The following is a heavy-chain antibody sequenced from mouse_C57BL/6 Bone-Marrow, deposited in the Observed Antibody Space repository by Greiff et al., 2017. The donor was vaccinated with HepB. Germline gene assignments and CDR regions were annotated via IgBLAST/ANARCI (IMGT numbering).Heavy chain of an antibody. Sequence: QVQLKESGAELVKPGASVKMSCKASGYTFTSYWITWVKQRPGQGLEWIGDIYPGSGSTNYNEKFKSKATLTVDTSSSTAYMQLSSLTSEDSAVYYCARYPDYWGQGTSVTVSS. CDR1: GYTFTSYW. V-gene: IGHV1-55*01. CDR3: ARYPDY. J-gene: IGHJ4*01. CDR2: IYPGSGST.